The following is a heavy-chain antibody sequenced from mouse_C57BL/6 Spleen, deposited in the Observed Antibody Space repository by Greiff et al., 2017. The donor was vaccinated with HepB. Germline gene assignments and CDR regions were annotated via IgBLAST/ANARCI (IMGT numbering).Heavy chain of an antibody. CDR3: ARDGYGYAMDY. D-gene: IGHD2-2*01. CDR1: GYTFTDYY. V-gene: IGHV1-19*01. J-gene: IGHJ4*01. Sequence: EVQLQQSGPVLVKPGASVKMSCKASGYTFTDYYMNWVKQSHGKSLEWIGVINPYNGGTSYNQKFKGKATLTVDKSSITAYMELNSLTSEDSAVYYCARDGYGYAMDYWGQGASVTFSS. CDR2: INPYNGGT.